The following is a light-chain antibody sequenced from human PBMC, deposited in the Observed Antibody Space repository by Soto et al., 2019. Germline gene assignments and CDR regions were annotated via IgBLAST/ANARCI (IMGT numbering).Light chain of an antibody. CDR3: YSYIRTTTSYV. J-gene: IGLJ1*01. Sequence: QSVLTQPASVSGSHGQSITISCTGTSSEVGSYKLVSWYQQHPGKAPKLLIYEDTKRPSGVSNRFSGSKSGNTASLTISGLQAEDEADYYCYSYIRTTTSYVFGSGTNLTVL. CDR1: SSEVGSYKL. CDR2: EDT. V-gene: IGLV2-23*01.